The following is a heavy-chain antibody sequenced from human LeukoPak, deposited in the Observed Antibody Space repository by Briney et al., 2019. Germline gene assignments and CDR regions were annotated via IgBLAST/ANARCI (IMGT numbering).Heavy chain of an antibody. CDR1: EFSVGSNY. CDR3: ARDRRPDAFDV. CDR2: INPDTRDK. J-gene: IGHJ3*01. Sequence: GGSLRLSCAASEFSVGSNYMTWVRQAPGKGLEWVANINPDTRDKDYVDSVKGRFTISRDNVKNSLYLQMNSLRAEDTAVYYCARDRRPDAFDVWGQGTMVTVSS. V-gene: IGHV3-7*01.